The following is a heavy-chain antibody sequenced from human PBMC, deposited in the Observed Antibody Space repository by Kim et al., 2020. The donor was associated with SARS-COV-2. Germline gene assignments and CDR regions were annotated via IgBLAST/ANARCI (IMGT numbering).Heavy chain of an antibody. CDR3: ARGGIAARQPTDY. D-gene: IGHD6-6*01. V-gene: IGHV7-4-1*02. J-gene: IGHJ4*02. Sequence: AYAQGFTGRFVFSVDTPVSTVYLQISSLKAEDTAVYYCARGGIAARQPTDYWGQGTLVTVSS.